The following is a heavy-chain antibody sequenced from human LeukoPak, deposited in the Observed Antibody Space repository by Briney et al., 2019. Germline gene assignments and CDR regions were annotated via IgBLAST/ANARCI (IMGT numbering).Heavy chain of an antibody. V-gene: IGHV3-11*05. Sequence: GGSVRLSRAASGFAFSDYYMSWIRQAPGKGLEWVSYISTGSNNINYADSVKGRFTISRDNAKNSLYLQMNSLRAEDTAVYYCSRDLGWLRHDYCGEGYLVTVSS. CDR1: GFAFSDYY. CDR3: SRDLGWLRHDY. J-gene: IGHJ4*02. CDR2: ISTGSNNI. D-gene: IGHD3-3*01.